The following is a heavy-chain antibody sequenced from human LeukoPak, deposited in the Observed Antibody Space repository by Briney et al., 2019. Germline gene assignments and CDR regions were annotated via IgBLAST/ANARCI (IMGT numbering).Heavy chain of an antibody. CDR3: ARVHQDHYGDYYYGMDV. J-gene: IGHJ6*02. CDR2: INAGNGNT. D-gene: IGHD4-17*01. Sequence: ASVKVSCKASGYTFTSYAMHWVRQAPGQRLEWMGWINAGNGNTKYSQKFQGRVTITRDTSASTAYMELSSLRSGDTAVYYCARVHQDHYGDYYYGMDVWGQGTTVTVSS. V-gene: IGHV1-3*01. CDR1: GYTFTSYA.